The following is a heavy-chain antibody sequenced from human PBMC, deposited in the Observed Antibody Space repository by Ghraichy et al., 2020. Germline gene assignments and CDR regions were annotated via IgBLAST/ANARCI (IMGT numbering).Heavy chain of an antibody. CDR1: GFTFNSYA. CDR2: IWYDGSNK. Sequence: LSLTCAASGFTFNSYAMHWVRQAPGKGLEWVALIWYDGSNKYYADSVKGRFTISRDNSKNTLYLQMNSLRPEDTAIYYCAKGQRLSDYWGQGTLVTVSS. CDR3: AKGQRLSDY. J-gene: IGHJ4*02. D-gene: IGHD1-1*01. V-gene: IGHV3-30*02.